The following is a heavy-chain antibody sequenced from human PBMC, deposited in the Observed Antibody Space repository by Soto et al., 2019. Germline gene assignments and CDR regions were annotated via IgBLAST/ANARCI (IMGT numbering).Heavy chain of an antibody. J-gene: IGHJ5*02. CDR1: GGSISSGGYY. CDR3: ARAWGYGGKASNWFDP. Sequence: SETLSLTCTVSGGSISSGGYYWSWIRQHPGKGQEWIGYIYYSGSTYYNPSLKSRVTISVDTSKNQFSLKLSSVTAADTAVYYCARAWGYGGKASNWFDPWGQGTLVTVSS. V-gene: IGHV4-31*03. D-gene: IGHD4-17*01. CDR2: IYYSGST.